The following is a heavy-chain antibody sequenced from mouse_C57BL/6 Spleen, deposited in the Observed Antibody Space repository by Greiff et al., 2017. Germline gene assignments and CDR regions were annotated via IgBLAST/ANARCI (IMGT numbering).Heavy chain of an antibody. Sequence: DVKLQESGAELVKPGASVKLSCTASGFNIKDYYMHWVKQRTDQGLEWIGRIAPEDGETKYAPKFQGKATITAVTSSNTAYLQLSSLTSKGTAVYYCARYSNVGGFAYWGQGTLVTVSA. J-gene: IGHJ3*01. D-gene: IGHD2-5*01. V-gene: IGHV14-2*01. CDR2: IAPEDGET. CDR1: GFNIKDYY. CDR3: ARYSNVGGFAY.